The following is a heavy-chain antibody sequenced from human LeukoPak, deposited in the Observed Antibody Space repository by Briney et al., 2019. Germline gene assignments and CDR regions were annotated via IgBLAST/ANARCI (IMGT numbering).Heavy chain of an antibody. CDR2: ISGSGGST. V-gene: IGHV3-23*01. CDR1: GFTFSSYA. J-gene: IGHJ5*02. Sequence: GASLRLSCAASGFTFSSYAMSWVRQAPGKGLEWVSAISGSGGSTYYADSVKGRFTISRDNSKNTLYLQMNSLRAEDTAVYYCAKTPYYCGSGNNWFDPWGQGTLVTVSS. D-gene: IGHD3-10*01. CDR3: AKTPYYCGSGNNWFDP.